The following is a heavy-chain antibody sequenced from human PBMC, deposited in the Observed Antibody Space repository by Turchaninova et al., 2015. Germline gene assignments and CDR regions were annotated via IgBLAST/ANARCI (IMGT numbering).Heavy chain of an antibody. CDR2: NNYSGST. J-gene: IGHJ4*02. CDR3: ARDPSSGWYYFDY. D-gene: IGHD6-19*01. V-gene: IGHV4-61*01. CDR1: GGSVSSGSYY. Sequence: QVQLQESCPGLVTPSETLSLTCTVSGGSVSSGSYYWSWIRQPPGTGLEWNGYNNYSGSTNYNPSLKSRVTISVDTSKNQFSLKLSSVTAADTAVYYCARDPSSGWYYFDYWGQGTLVTVSS.